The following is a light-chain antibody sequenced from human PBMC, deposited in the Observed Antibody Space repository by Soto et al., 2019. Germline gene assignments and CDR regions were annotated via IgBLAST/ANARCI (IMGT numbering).Light chain of an antibody. CDR3: QQYNSYSGT. CDR1: QSISSW. V-gene: IGKV1-5*01. J-gene: IGKJ1*01. Sequence: DIQMTQSLSTLSASVGDRVTITCRASQSISSWLAWYQQKPGKAPKLLIYDASSLESGVPSRFSGSGSGTEFTLTISSLQPDDFATYYCQQYNSYSGTFGQGTKVEIK. CDR2: DAS.